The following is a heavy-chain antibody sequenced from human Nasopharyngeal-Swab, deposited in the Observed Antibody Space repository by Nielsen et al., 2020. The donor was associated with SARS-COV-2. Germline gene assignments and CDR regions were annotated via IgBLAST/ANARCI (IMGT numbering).Heavy chain of an antibody. Sequence: WVRQAPGQGLEWMGGTIPVFGTPIYAQKFRGRVTITADESTSTAYMELSSLRSEDTAFYYCARLNNYDSGGYYYIDYWGQGTLVTVSS. CDR3: ARLNNYDSGGYYYIDY. D-gene: IGHD3-22*01. CDR2: TIPVFGTP. V-gene: IGHV1-69*01. J-gene: IGHJ4*02.